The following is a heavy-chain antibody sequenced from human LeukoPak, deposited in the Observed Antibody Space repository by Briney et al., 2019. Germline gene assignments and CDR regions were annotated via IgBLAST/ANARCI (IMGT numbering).Heavy chain of an antibody. D-gene: IGHD2-2*01. V-gene: IGHV3-30*02. CDR3: AKGHNCSSPTCPYWSCSY. J-gene: IGHJ4*02. CDR2: IRYDGSNK. Sequence: GGSLRLSCAASGFTFSSYGMHWVRQAPGKGLEWVAFIRYDGSNKYYADSVKGRFTISRDNSKNTLYLRMNSLRADDTAVYYCAKGHNCSSPTCPYWSCSYWGQGTLVTVSS. CDR1: GFTFSSYG.